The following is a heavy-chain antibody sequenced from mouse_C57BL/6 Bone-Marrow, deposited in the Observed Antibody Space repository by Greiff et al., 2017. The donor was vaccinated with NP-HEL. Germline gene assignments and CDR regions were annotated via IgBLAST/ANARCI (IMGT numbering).Heavy chain of an antibody. CDR1: GYTFTDYY. D-gene: IGHD3-2*02. Sequence: QVQLKESGPELVKPGASVKISCKASGYTFTDYYINWVKQRPGQGLEWIGWIFPGSGSTYYNEKFKGKATLTVDKSSSTAYMLLSSLTSEDSAVYFCARMDSSGYCAMDYWGQGTSVTVSS. CDR3: ARMDSSGYCAMDY. CDR2: IFPGSGST. V-gene: IGHV1-75*01. J-gene: IGHJ4*01.